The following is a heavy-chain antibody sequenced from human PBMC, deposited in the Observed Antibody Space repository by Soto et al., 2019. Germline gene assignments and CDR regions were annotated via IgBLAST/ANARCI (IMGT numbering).Heavy chain of an antibody. CDR2: ISAYNGNT. V-gene: IGHV1-18*01. CDR3: ARDSDEGGYYYYYYLDV. J-gene: IGHJ6*03. CDR1: GYTFTSYG. Sequence: QVQLVQSGAEVKKPGASVKVSCKASGYTFTSYGISWVRQAPGQGLEWMGWISAYNGNTNYAQKLQGRVTMTTDTSTSTAYTELRSLRSDDTAVYYCARDSDEGGYYYYYYLDVWGKGTTVTVSS.